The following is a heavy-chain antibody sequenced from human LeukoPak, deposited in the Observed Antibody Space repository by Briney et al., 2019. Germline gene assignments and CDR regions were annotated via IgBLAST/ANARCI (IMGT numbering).Heavy chain of an antibody. J-gene: IGHJ3*02. CDR3: AGVYSSSWLHDAFDI. CDR1: GGSISSSSYY. CDR2: IYYSGST. D-gene: IGHD6-13*01. Sequence: SETLSLTCTVSGGSISSSSYYWGWIRQPPGKGLEWIGSIYYSGSTYYNPSLKSRVTISVDTSKNQFSLKLSSVTAADTAVYYCAGVYSSSWLHDAFDIWGQGTMVTVSS. V-gene: IGHV4-39*07.